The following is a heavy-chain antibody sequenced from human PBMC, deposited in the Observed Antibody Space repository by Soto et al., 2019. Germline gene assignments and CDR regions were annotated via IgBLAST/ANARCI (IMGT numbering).Heavy chain of an antibody. CDR1: GYTFTNYG. V-gene: IGHV1-18*01. CDR2: ISAYNGDT. CDR3: ARDREGATTRRVFDI. J-gene: IGHJ3*02. Sequence: QVQLVQSGAEMKKPGASVKVSCKASGYTFTNYGISWVRQAPGQGLKWMGGISAYNGDTNYAQKLQGRVTMTTDTSTSTAYMELRSLRSEDTAMYYCARDREGATTRRVFDIWGQGTMVTVSS. D-gene: IGHD1-26*01.